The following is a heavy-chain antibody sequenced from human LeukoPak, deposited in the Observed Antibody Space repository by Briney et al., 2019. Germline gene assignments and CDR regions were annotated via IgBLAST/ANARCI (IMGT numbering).Heavy chain of an antibody. J-gene: IGHJ4*02. V-gene: IGHV3-23*01. D-gene: IGHD3-3*01. CDR1: GFTFSSYA. CDR3: AKVPDFWSGYYVNY. CDR2: ISGSGGST. Sequence: PGGSLRLSCAASGFTFSSYAMSWVCQAPGKGLEWVSAISGSGGSTYYADSVKGRFTISRDNSKNTLYLQMNSLRAEDTAVYYCAKVPDFWSGYYVNYWGQGTLVTVSS.